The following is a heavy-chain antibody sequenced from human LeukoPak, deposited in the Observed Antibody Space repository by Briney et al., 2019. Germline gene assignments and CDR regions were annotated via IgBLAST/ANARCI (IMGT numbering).Heavy chain of an antibody. Sequence: PSETLSLTCAVYGGSFSGYYWSWIRQPPGKGLEWIGEINHSGSTNYNPSLKSRVTISVDTSKNQFSLKLSSVTAADTAVYYCARGEYCSGTSCPNIYFDYWGQGTLVTVSS. J-gene: IGHJ4*02. V-gene: IGHV4-34*01. CDR2: INHSGST. CDR3: ARGEYCSGTSCPNIYFDY. CDR1: GGSFSGYY. D-gene: IGHD2-2*01.